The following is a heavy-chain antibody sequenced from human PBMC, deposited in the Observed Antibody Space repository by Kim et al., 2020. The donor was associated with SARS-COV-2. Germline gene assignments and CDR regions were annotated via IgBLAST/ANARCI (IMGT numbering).Heavy chain of an antibody. D-gene: IGHD2-8*01. CDR3: ARGNGVLHYYYSMDV. CDR2: IGNAGDT. J-gene: IGHJ6*03. V-gene: IGHV3-13*01. CDR1: GVTFSSYD. Sequence: GGSLRLSCAASGVTFSSYDMHWVRQATGKGLEWVSAIGNAGDTYYPGSVKGRLTISRENAKNSLYLQMNSLRAGDTAVYYCARGNGVLHYYYSMDVWGKGTTVTVSS.